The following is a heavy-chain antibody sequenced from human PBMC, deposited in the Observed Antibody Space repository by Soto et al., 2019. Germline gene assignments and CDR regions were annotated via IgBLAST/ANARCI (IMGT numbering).Heavy chain of an antibody. J-gene: IGHJ5*02. D-gene: IGHD1-1*01. CDR2: IYYSGST. CDR3: ARMPSRNPHNWFDP. V-gene: IGHV4-59*01. CDR1: CGSIISYY. Sequence: SETLSLTCTFSCGSIISYYWSWIRQPPGKGLEWIGYIYYSGSTNYNPSLKSRVTISVDTSKNQFSLKLSSVTAADTAVYYCARMPSRNPHNWFDPWGQGTLVTVSS.